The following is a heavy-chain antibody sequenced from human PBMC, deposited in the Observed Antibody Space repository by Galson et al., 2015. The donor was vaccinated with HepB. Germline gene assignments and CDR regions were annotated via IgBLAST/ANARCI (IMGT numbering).Heavy chain of an antibody. CDR3: AYGVDV. Sequence: CAISGDSVSSNSAVWNWIRQSPSRGLEWLGRTYYRSRWYNDNAVSVKSRISINADTSKNQVSLQLNSVTPDDTAVYYCAYGVDVWGQGTRVTVS. CDR2: TYYRSRWYN. CDR1: GDSVSSNSAV. V-gene: IGHV6-1*01. J-gene: IGHJ6*02.